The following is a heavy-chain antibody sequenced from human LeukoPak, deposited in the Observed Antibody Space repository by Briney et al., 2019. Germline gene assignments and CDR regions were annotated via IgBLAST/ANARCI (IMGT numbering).Heavy chain of an antibody. CDR2: IYYSGST. CDR3: ARGVPEYYDFWSGYFYYFDY. D-gene: IGHD3-3*01. Sequence: PSETLSLTCTVSGGSISSYYWSWIRQPPGKGLEWIGYIYYSGSTNYNPSLKSRVTISVDTSKNQFSLKLTSVAAADTAVYYCARGVPEYYDFWSGYFYYFDYWGQGTLVTVSS. V-gene: IGHV4-59*01. J-gene: IGHJ4*02. CDR1: GGSISSYY.